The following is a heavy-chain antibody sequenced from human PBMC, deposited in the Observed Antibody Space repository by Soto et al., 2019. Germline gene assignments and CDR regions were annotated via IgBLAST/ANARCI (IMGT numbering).Heavy chain of an antibody. CDR3: ARDRNVGNTYYDFWTPRPYGMDV. Sequence: PGWSLRLSCASSVFTFISHSMNWVRQAPGKGLEWVSSISSSSSYIYYADSVKGRFTISRDNAKNSLYLQMNSLRAEDTAVYYCARDRNVGNTYYDFWTPRPYGMDVWGQGTTVTVSS. D-gene: IGHD3-3*01. CDR2: ISSSSSYI. CDR1: VFTFISHS. V-gene: IGHV3-21*01. J-gene: IGHJ6*02.